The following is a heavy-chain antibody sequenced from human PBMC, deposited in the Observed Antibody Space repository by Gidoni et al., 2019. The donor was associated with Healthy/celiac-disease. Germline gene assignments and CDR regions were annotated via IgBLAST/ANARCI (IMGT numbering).Heavy chain of an antibody. Sequence: QLQLQESVPGLVKPSETLSLPCTVPGGSISSRSYYWGWIRQPPGKGLEWIGIIYYSGSTYYNPSLKSRVTISVDTSKNQFSLKLSSVTAADTAVYYCARRLVSYYDILTGYPTRGWFDPWGQGTLVTVSS. CDR1: GGSISSRSYY. V-gene: IGHV4-39*01. CDR2: IYYSGST. CDR3: ARRLVSYYDILTGYPTRGWFDP. J-gene: IGHJ5*02. D-gene: IGHD3-9*01.